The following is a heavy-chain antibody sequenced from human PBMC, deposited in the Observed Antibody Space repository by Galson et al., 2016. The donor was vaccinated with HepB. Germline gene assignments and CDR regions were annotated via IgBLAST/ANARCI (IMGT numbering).Heavy chain of an antibody. CDR3: ATGIVVAGRMYYYYMDV. J-gene: IGHJ6*03. Sequence: SETLSLTCNVSGASISGTNYYWGWIRQPPGRGLEWIGSIYYSGSTNYNPSLESRVTISVDTSKNQLSLSLSSVTAADTAVYYCATGIVVAGRMYYYYMDVWGQGTSVTVSS. D-gene: IGHD6-19*01. V-gene: IGHV4-39*01. CDR1: GASISGTNYY. CDR2: IYYSGST.